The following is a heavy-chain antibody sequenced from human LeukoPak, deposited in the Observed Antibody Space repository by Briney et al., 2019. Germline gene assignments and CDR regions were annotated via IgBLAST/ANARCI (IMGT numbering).Heavy chain of an antibody. D-gene: IGHD5-18*01. CDR2: ITASGVST. Sequence: GGSLRLSCAASGFTFSTYAMSWVRQAPGKGLEWVSAITASGVSTHYADSVKGRFTISRDNSKNTLFLRMNSLRAEDTAVYYCARVDQLWSPNFDYWGQGTLVTVSS. V-gene: IGHV3-23*01. CDR1: GFTFSTYA. J-gene: IGHJ4*02. CDR3: ARVDQLWSPNFDY.